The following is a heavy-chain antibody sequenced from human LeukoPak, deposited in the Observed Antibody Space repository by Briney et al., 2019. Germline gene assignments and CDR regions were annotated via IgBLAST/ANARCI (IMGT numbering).Heavy chain of an antibody. CDR1: GYTFTSYG. D-gene: IGHD3-10*01. CDR3: ARGVPGRWFGELYPDYYYYMDV. V-gene: IGHV1-18*01. Sequence: ASVKVSCKASGYTFTSYGISWVRQASGQGLEWMGWISAYNGNTNYAQKLQGRVTMTTDTSTSTAYMELRSLRSDDTAVYYCARGVPGRWFGELYPDYYYYMDVWGKGTTVTISS. CDR2: ISAYNGNT. J-gene: IGHJ6*03.